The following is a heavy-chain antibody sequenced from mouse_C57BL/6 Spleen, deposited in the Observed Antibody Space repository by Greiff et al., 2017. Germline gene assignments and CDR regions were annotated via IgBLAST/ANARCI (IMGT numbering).Heavy chain of an antibody. J-gene: IGHJ4*01. Sequence: EVQLQESGPELVKPGASVKIPCKASGYTFTDYNMDWVKQSHGKSLEWIGDINPNNGGTIYNQKFKGKATLTVDKSSSTAYMGLRSLTSEDTAVYYCARGYSNGMDYWGQGTSVTVSS. CDR3: ARGYSNGMDY. CDR1: GYTFTDYN. V-gene: IGHV1-18*01. CDR2: INPNNGGT. D-gene: IGHD2-5*01.